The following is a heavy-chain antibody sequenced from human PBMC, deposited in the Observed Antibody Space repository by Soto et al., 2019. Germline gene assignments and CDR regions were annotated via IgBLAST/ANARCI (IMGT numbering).Heavy chain of an antibody. CDR2: IVVGGGGT. V-gene: IGHV1-58*01. D-gene: IGHD1-26*01. CDR1: GFTFTNSA. Sequence: QMQAAQSGPEVKKPGTSVKLSCKTSGFTFTNSAVQWVRQARGQGLEWMGRIVVGGGGTDYAQKSKEIFTFTRDKSASRVYLEVISLSSDDTAVYYCAAEVVGRGLVWGQGPLVTAAS. CDR3: AAEVVGRGLV. J-gene: IGHJ4*02.